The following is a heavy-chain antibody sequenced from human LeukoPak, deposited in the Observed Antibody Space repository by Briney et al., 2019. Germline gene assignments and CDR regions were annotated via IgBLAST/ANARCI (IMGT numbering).Heavy chain of an antibody. Sequence: ASVKVSCKASGYTLTSYGISWVRQAPGQGLEWMGWISAYNGNTNYAQKLQGRVTMTTDTSTSTAYMGLRSLRSDDTAVYYCARERMLAYCGGDCYSTWFDPWGQGTLVTVSS. J-gene: IGHJ5*02. CDR2: ISAYNGNT. D-gene: IGHD2-21*02. CDR1: GYTLTSYG. CDR3: ARERMLAYCGGDCYSTWFDP. V-gene: IGHV1-18*01.